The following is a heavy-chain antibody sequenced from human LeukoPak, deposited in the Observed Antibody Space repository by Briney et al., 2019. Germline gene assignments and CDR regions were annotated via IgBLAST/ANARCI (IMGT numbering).Heavy chain of an antibody. V-gene: IGHV3-21*01. CDR2: ISSSSSYI. CDR3: ARNGIAAAGKGY. J-gene: IGHJ4*02. Sequence: PGGSLRLSCAASGFTFSSYSMNWVRQAPGKGLEWVSSISSSSSYIYYADPVKGRFTISRDNAKNSLYLQMNGLRAEDTAVYYCARNGIAAAGKGYWGQGTLVTVSS. D-gene: IGHD6-13*01. CDR1: GFTFSSYS.